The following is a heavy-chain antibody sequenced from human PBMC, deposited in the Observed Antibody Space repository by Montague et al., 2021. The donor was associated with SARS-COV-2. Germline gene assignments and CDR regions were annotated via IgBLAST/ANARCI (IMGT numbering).Heavy chain of an antibody. V-gene: IGHV4-61*02. CDR2: IYTSGGS. D-gene: IGHD1-26*01. CDR3: ASVGGSEYRYFDF. CDR1: GDSISSGTHY. J-gene: IGHJ4*02. Sequence: TLSLTCTVSGDSISSGTHYWSWIRQPAGKGLEWIGRIYTSGGSYYNPSLKSRVTISVDTSNNQFSLNLSSVTAADTAVYYCASVGGSEYRYFDFWGQGSLVTVSS.